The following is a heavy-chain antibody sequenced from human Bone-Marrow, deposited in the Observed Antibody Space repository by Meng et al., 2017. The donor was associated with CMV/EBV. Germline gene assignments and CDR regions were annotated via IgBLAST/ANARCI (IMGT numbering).Heavy chain of an antibody. CDR3: AREGYREYQLLNLYY. D-gene: IGHD2-2*01. CDR1: GGSFSGYY. CDR2: INHSGST. V-gene: IGHV4-34*01. Sequence: SETLSLTCAVYGGSFSGYYWSWIRQPPGKGLEWIGEINHSGSTNYNPSLKSRVTISVDTSKNQFSLKLSSVTAADTAVYYCAREGYREYQLLNLYYWGQRTLVTVSS. J-gene: IGHJ4*02.